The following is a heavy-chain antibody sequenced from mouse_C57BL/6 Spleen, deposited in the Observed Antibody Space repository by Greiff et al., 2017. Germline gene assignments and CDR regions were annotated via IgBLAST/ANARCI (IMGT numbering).Heavy chain of an antibody. D-gene: IGHD1-1*01. Sequence: EVKLQQSGPELVKPGASVKISCKASGYSFTGYYMNWVKQSPEKSLEWIGEINPSTGGTTYNQTFKAKATLTVDKSSSTAYMQLKSLTSEDSAVYYCARGGNYVGDYAMDYWGQGTSVTVSS. V-gene: IGHV1-42*01. CDR2: INPSTGGT. J-gene: IGHJ4*01. CDR3: ARGGNYVGDYAMDY. CDR1: GYSFTGYY.